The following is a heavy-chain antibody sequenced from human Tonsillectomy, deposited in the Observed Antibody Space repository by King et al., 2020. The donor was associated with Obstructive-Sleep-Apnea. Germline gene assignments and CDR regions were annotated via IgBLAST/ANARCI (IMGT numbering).Heavy chain of an antibody. CDR3: AKERTMARSRAFDI. J-gene: IGHJ3*02. Sequence: VQLVQSGGGVVQPGRSLRLSCAASGFTFSSYGMHWVRQAPGKGLEWVAVISYDGSNKYYADSVKGRFTISRDNSKNTLYLQMNSLRAEDTAVYYCAKERTMARSRAFDIWGQGTMATVSS. D-gene: IGHD5-24*01. CDR2: ISYDGSNK. V-gene: IGHV3-30*18. CDR1: GFTFSSYG.